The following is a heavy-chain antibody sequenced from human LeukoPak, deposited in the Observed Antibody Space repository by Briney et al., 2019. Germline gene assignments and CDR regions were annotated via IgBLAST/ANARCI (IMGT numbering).Heavy chain of an antibody. J-gene: IGHJ5*02. CDR2: ISAYNGNT. CDR1: GYTFTSYG. D-gene: IGHD2-15*01. V-gene: IGHV1-18*01. Sequence: ASVKVSCKASGYTFTSYGISWVRQAPGQGLEWMGWISAYNGNTNYAQKLQGRVTMTTDTSTSTAYMELRSLRSDDTAVYYCARGGGPGRRSCSGGSCYSGWKRWFDPWGQGTLVTVSS. CDR3: ARGGGPGRRSCSGGSCYSGWKRWFDP.